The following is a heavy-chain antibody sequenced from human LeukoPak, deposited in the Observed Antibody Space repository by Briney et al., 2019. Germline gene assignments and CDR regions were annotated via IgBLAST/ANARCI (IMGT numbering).Heavy chain of an antibody. CDR3: ATGYSSGWYFYFQH. CDR1: GFTFSNFW. Sequence: GGSLRLSCAAAGFTFSNFWMNWVRQAPGKGLEWVANIKQDGSEKNYVDSVKGRFTISRDNAKNSLSLRMNSLSAEDTAVYYCATGYSSGWYFYFQHWGQGSLVSVSS. CDR2: IKQDGSEK. J-gene: IGHJ1*01. D-gene: IGHD6-19*01. V-gene: IGHV3-7*01.